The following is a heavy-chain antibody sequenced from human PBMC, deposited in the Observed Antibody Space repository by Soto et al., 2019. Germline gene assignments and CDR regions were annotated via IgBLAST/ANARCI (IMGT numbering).Heavy chain of an antibody. CDR1: GGSFSGYY. Sequence: SETLSLTCAVYGGSFSGYYWSWIRQPPGTGLEWIGEINHSGSTNYNPSLKSRVTMSVDTSKNQFSLKLSSVTAADTAAYYCARGKTYYYGSGRPYGMDVWGQGTTVTVSS. CDR3: ARGKTYYYGSGRPYGMDV. J-gene: IGHJ6*02. D-gene: IGHD3-10*01. V-gene: IGHV4-34*01. CDR2: INHSGST.